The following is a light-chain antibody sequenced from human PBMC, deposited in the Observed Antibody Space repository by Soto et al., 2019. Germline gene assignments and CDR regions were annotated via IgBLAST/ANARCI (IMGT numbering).Light chain of an antibody. Sequence: DIPMTPSPSTLSASVGDRVTITCRASQSISSWLAWYQQKPGKAPKLLIYDASSLESGVPSRFSGSGSGTEFTLTISSLQPDDFATYYCQQYNSYSSWTFGQGTKVDI. J-gene: IGKJ1*01. CDR1: QSISSW. CDR2: DAS. CDR3: QQYNSYSSWT. V-gene: IGKV1-5*01.